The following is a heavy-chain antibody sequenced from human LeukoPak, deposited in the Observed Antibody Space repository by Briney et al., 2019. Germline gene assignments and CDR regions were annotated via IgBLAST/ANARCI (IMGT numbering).Heavy chain of an antibody. CDR1: GGSISSYY. CDR3: ARGGTYGWYNWFDP. J-gene: IGHJ5*02. CDR2: MYRTGST. D-gene: IGHD6-19*01. Sequence: SETLSLTCTVSGGSISSYYWSWIRQPPGKGLEWIGYMYRTGSTNYNPSLKSRVTITPGTSKNQFSLRLTSVTAADTAVYYCARGGTYGWYNWFDPWGQGTLVTVSS. V-gene: IGHV4-59*01.